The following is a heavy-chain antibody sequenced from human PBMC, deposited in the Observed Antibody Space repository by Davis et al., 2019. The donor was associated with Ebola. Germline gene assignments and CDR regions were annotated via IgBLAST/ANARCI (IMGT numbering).Heavy chain of an antibody. D-gene: IGHD3-16*02. Sequence: SETLSLTCTVSGGSISSYYWSWIRQPPGKGLEWIGYIYYSGSTNYNPSLKSRVTISVDTSKNQFSLKLSSVTAADTAVYYCARDNRGRPLGYWGKGTLVIVSS. CDR2: IYYSGST. CDR1: GGSISSYY. V-gene: IGHV4-59*12. J-gene: IGHJ1*01. CDR3: ARDNRGRPLGY.